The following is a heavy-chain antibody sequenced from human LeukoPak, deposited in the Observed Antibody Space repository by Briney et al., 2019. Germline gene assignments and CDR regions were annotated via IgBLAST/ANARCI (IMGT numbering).Heavy chain of an antibody. J-gene: IGHJ3*02. V-gene: IGHV4-34*01. CDR1: GVSFSGYY. CDR2: INHSGST. CDR3: ARSVALGDAFDI. D-gene: IGHD2-15*01. Sequence: SETLSLTCAVYGVSFSGYYWSWIRQPPGKGLEWIGEINHSGSTNYNPSLKSRVTISVDTSKNQFSLKLSSVTAADTAVYYCARSVALGDAFDIWGQGTMVTVSS.